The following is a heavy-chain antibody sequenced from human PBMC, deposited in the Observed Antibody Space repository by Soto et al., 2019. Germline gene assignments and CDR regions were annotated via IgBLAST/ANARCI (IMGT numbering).Heavy chain of an antibody. J-gene: IGHJ4*02. Sequence: QITLKESGPTLVKPTQTLTLTCTFSGFSLSTSRVGVGWIRQPPGKALEWLALIYWNDDKRYSPSLKSRLTITKDTSKNQVVLTMTNMDPVDTATYYCAHFRGGYDFWSGLDYWGQGTLVTVSS. CDR1: GFSLSTSRVG. V-gene: IGHV2-5*01. CDR3: AHFRGGYDFWSGLDY. CDR2: IYWNDDK. D-gene: IGHD3-3*01.